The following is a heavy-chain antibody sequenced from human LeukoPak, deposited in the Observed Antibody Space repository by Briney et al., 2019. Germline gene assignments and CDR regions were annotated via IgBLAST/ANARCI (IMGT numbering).Heavy chain of an antibody. D-gene: IGHD3-3*01. V-gene: IGHV4-61*01. CDR3: ARESSLWSGFDY. Sequence: SETLSLTCTVSGGSISSSSYYWGWIRQPPGTGLEWIGYIYYSGSTNYNPSLKSRVTISVDTSKNQFSLKLSSVTAADTAVYYCARESSLWSGFDYWGQGTLVTVSS. CDR2: IYYSGST. J-gene: IGHJ4*02. CDR1: GGSISSSSYY.